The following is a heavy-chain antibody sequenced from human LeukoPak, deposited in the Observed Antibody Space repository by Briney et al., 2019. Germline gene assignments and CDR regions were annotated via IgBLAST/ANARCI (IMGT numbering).Heavy chain of an antibody. Sequence: SETLSLTCAVYGGSFSGYFWSWIRQPPGKGLEWLGEINHSGSTNYNPSLKSRVTISVDTSKNQFSLKLSSVTAADTAVYYCARGKWLGIDYWGQGTLVTVSS. CDR1: GGSFSGYF. J-gene: IGHJ4*02. V-gene: IGHV4-34*01. CDR3: ARGKWLGIDY. D-gene: IGHD6-19*01. CDR2: INHSGST.